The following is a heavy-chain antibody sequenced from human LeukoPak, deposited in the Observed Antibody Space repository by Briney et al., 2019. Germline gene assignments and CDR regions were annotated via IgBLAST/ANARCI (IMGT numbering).Heavy chain of an antibody. V-gene: IGHV4-59*01. J-gene: IGHJ5*02. Sequence: SETLSLTCTVSGDFLSSYYWSWIRQPPGKGLEWIGYIYYTGSTKYSSSLKSPATISVDVSKNQFSLKLSSVTAADTAVYYCARGPLYNSWWFDPWGQGTLVTVSS. D-gene: IGHD6-6*01. CDR3: ARGPLYNSWWFDP. CDR2: IYYTGST. CDR1: GDFLSSYY.